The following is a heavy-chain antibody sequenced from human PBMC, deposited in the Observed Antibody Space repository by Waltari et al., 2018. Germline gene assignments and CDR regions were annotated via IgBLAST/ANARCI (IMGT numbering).Heavy chain of an antibody. CDR1: GFTFKNYW. CDR2: INQDGRDK. J-gene: IGHJ4*02. D-gene: IGHD1-1*01. CDR3: ARDVPNGYFDY. V-gene: IGHV3-7*01. Sequence: EVHLVQSGGGLIQPGGSLRLSCGVSGFTFKNYWMTWVRQAPGKGLEVVANINQDGRDKNYVDSVEGRFTISRDNAQNSVYLQMNSLRAEDTAVYYCARDVPNGYFDYWGSGTLVTVSS.